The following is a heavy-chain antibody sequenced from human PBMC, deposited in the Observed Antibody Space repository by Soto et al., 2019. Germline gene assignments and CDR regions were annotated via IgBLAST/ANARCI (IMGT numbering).Heavy chain of an antibody. CDR2: IYYSGST. V-gene: IGHV4-39*01. D-gene: IGHD6-13*01. J-gene: IGHJ4*02. CDR1: GGSISSSSYY. Sequence: SETLSLTCTVSGGSISSSSYYWGWIRQPPGKGLEWIGSIYYSGSTYYNPSLKSRVTISVDTSKNQFSLKLSSVTAADTAVYYCARQVILAAALPHFDYWGQGTLVTVSS. CDR3: ARQVILAAALPHFDY.